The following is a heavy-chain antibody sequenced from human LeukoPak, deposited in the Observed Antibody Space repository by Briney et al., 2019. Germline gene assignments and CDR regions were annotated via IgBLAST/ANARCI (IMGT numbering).Heavy chain of an antibody. CDR2: IRSDGSDT. Sequence: PGGSLRLSCAVSGFTFSTYGMHWVRQAPGKGLEWVAFIRSDGSDTWYAASVKGRFTISRDNSKNTLYLQMNSLRAEDTAVYYCARGDLWFGELSPFDYWGQGTLVTVSS. CDR1: GFTFSTYG. J-gene: IGHJ4*02. D-gene: IGHD3-10*01. CDR3: ARGDLWFGELSPFDY. V-gene: IGHV3-30*02.